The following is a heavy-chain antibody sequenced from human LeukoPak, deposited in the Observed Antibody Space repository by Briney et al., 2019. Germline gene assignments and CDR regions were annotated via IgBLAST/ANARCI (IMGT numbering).Heavy chain of an antibody. J-gene: IGHJ4*02. Sequence: GGSLRLSCATSGFTFSTYAMSSDRQAPGKGLEWVSAISDSGGSTYYAESVQGRFTVSRDNSKNTLYMQMSTLRAEDTAVYYCVKTQTHFGDYRRDYWGQGTLVTVSS. CDR3: VKTQTHFGDYRRDY. CDR1: GFTFSTYA. D-gene: IGHD4-17*01. CDR2: ISDSGGST. V-gene: IGHV3-23*01.